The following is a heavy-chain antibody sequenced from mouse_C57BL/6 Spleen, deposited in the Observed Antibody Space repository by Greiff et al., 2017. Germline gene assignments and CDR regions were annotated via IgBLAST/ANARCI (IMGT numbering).Heavy chain of an antibody. CDR1: GFPLTSYG. D-gene: IGHD2-4*01. CDR3: ARKGLMAWFAY. Sequence: VKVIESGPGLVQPSQSLSITCTVSGFPLTSYGVHWVRQSPGKGLVWLGVIWSGGSKDYNAAFISRLSISKDNSKSQVFFKMNSLHADDTAIYYCARKGLMAWFAYWGQGTLVTVSA. J-gene: IGHJ3*01. V-gene: IGHV2-2*01. CDR2: IWSGGSK.